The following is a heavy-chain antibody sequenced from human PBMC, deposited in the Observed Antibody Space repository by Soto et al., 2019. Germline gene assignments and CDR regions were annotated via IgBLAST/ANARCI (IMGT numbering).Heavy chain of an antibody. D-gene: IGHD3-10*01. CDR2: IIPIFSTA. Sequence: GASVKVSCKASGGTFSSYAISWVRQAPGQGLEWMGGIIPIFSTANYAQKFQGRVTITADKSTSTAYMELSSLRSEDTAVYYCARTKYGSGSYRLFDYWGQGTLVTVSS. CDR3: ARTKYGSGSYRLFDY. V-gene: IGHV1-69*06. CDR1: GGTFSSYA. J-gene: IGHJ4*02.